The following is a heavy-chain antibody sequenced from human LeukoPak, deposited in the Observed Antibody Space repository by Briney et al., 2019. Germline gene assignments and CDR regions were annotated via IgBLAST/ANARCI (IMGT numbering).Heavy chain of an antibody. CDR1: GGSFRGYY. D-gene: IGHD3-16*01. CDR3: ARGRLLMWFDP. J-gene: IGHJ5*02. Sequence: PSETLSLTCAVYGGSFRGYYWSWIRQPPGKGLEWIGEINHSGSTNYNPSLKSRVTISVDTSKKQFSLKLSSVTAADTAVYYCARGRLLMWFDPWGQGTLVTVSS. CDR2: INHSGST. V-gene: IGHV4-34*01.